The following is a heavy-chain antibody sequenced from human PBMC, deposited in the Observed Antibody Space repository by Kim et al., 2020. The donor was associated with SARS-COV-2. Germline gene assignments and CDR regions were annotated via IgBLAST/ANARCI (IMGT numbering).Heavy chain of an antibody. Sequence: PSLKSRVTISVDTSKSQFSLKRSSVTAADTAVYYCATPAWYSSGWYEGYWGQGTLVTVSS. D-gene: IGHD6-19*01. V-gene: IGHV4-39*01. CDR3: ATPAWYSSGWYEGY. J-gene: IGHJ4*02.